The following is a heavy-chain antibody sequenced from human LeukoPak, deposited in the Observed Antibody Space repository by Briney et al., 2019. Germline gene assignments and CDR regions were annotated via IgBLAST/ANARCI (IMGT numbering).Heavy chain of an antibody. J-gene: IGHJ4*02. D-gene: IGHD6-13*01. CDR2: IFPGDSDT. CDR1: GYRFTSYW. CDR3: ARRSDYSSSWFYHY. Sequence: GESLKISCKGSGYRFTSYWIGWVRQMPGKGLEWMGIIFPGDSDTRYSPSFQGQVTISVDKSISTAYLQWSSLKASDTAMYYCARRSDYSSSWFYHYWGQGTLATVSS. V-gene: IGHV5-51*01.